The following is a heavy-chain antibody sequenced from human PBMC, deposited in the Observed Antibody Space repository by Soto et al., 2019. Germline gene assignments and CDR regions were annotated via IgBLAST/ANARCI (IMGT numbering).Heavy chain of an antibody. V-gene: IGHV3-30-3*01. J-gene: IGHJ5*02. Sequence: GGSLSLSCAASGFTFSSYAMHWVRQAPGKGLEWVAVISYDGSNKYYADSVKGRFTISRDNSKNTLYLQMNSLRAEDTAVYYCASGVRDNWFDPWGQGTLVTVSS. D-gene: IGHD2-8*01. CDR3: ASGVRDNWFDP. CDR2: ISYDGSNK. CDR1: GFTFSSYA.